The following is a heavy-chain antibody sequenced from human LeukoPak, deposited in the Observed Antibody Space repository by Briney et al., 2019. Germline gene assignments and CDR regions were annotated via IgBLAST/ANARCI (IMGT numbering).Heavy chain of an antibody. D-gene: IGHD6-19*01. V-gene: IGHV1-69*05. CDR1: GGTFSSDA. CDR2: IIPIFGTA. Sequence: SVKVSCKASGGTFSSDAISWVRQAPGQGLEWMGRIIPIFGTANYAQKFQGRVTITTDESTSTAYMELSSLRSEDTAVYYCARVAVAGTVNWFDPWGQGTLVTVSS. J-gene: IGHJ5*02. CDR3: ARVAVAGTVNWFDP.